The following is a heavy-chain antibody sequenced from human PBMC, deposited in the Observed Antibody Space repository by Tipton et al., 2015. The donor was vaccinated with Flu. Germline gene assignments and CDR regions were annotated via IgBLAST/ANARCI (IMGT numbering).Heavy chain of an antibody. J-gene: IGHJ6*02. D-gene: IGHD1-7*01. V-gene: IGHV1-2*06. CDR1: GYTFTGYY. CDR2: INPNSGST. CDR3: ARVKLELRPYYHGMDV. Sequence: QVQLVQSGTEVKKPGASVKVSCQASGYTFTGYYIHWVRQAPGQGLEWMGRINPNSGSTDYVQKFQGRVTMTRDTSISTAYMELSRLRSDDTAIYFCARVKLELRPYYHGMDVWGQGTTVTVSS.